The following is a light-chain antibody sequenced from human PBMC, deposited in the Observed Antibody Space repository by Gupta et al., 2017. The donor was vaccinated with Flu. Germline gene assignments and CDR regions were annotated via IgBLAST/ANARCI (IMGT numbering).Light chain of an antibody. V-gene: IGKV3-20*01. J-gene: IGKJ2*03. CDR2: GTS. CDR3: QQYDGSRYS. CDR1: QSVSSSY. Sequence: ILLTQCPPTLSFSPGERATLSCRASQSVSSSYLAWYQQKPGQAPRLLMHGTSNRAIGIPDRFSGSGSGTDFTLRISRLEPEDFAVYYCQQYDGSRYSFGQGTKLEI.